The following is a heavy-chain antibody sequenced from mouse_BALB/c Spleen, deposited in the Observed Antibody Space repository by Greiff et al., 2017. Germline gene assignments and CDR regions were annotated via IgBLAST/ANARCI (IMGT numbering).Heavy chain of an antibody. Sequence: LVESGAELVRPGASVTLSCKASGYTFTDYEMHWVKQTPVHGLEWIGAIDPETGGTAYNQKFKGKATLTADKSSSTAYMELRSLTSEDSAAYYCTRKNYFDYWGQGTTLTVSS. CDR1: GYTFTDYE. CDR2: IDPETGGT. CDR3: TRKNYFDY. J-gene: IGHJ2*01. V-gene: IGHV1-15*01.